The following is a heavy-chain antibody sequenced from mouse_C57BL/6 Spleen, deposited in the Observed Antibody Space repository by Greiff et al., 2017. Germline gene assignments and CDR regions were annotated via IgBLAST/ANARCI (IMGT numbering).Heavy chain of an antibody. CDR1: GFTFSSYA. CDR2: ISSGGDYI. Sequence: EVHLVESGEGLVKPGGSLKLSCAASGFTFSSYAMSWVRQTPEKRLEWVAYISSGGDYIYYADTVKGRFTISRDNARNTLYLQMSSLKSEDTAMYYCTRAPMITRAYYFDYWGQGTTLTVSS. CDR3: TRAPMITRAYYFDY. V-gene: IGHV5-9-1*02. J-gene: IGHJ2*01. D-gene: IGHD2-4*01.